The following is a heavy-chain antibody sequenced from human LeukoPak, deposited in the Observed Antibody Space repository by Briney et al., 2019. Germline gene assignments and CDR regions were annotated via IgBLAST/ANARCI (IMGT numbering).Heavy chain of an antibody. CDR2: INHSGST. J-gene: IGHJ4*02. Sequence: SETLSPTCAVYGGSFSGYYWSWIRQPPGKGLEWIGEINHSGSTNYNPSLKSRVTISVDTSKNQFSLKLSSVTAADTAVYYCARSKDILTGYCFDYWGQGTLVTVSS. V-gene: IGHV4-34*01. CDR3: ARSKDILTGYCFDY. D-gene: IGHD3-9*01. CDR1: GGSFSGYY.